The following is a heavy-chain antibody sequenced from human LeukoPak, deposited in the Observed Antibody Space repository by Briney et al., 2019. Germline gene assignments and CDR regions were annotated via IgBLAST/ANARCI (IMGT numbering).Heavy chain of an antibody. D-gene: IGHD1-7*01. Sequence: SQTLSLTCTVSGGSISSGGYYWSWIRQPPGKGLEWIGYIYHSGSTYYNPSLKSRVTISVDRSKNQFSLKLSSVTAADTAVYYCARAGTTPAHWFDPWGQGTLVTVSS. CDR1: GGSISSGGYY. J-gene: IGHJ5*02. CDR2: IYHSGST. CDR3: ARAGTTPAHWFDP. V-gene: IGHV4-30-2*01.